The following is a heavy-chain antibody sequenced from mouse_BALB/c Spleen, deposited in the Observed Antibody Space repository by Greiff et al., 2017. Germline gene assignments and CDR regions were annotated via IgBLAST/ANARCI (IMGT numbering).Heavy chain of an antibody. J-gene: IGHJ4*01. CDR3: ASFYGNYDYAMDY. CDR1: GFTFSSYG. D-gene: IGHD2-1*01. Sequence: DVHLVESGGDLVKPGGSLKLSCAASGFTFSSYGMSWVRQTPDKRLEWVATISSGGSYTYYPDSVKGRFTISRDNAKNTLYLQMSSLKSEDTAMYYCASFYGNYDYAMDYWGQGTSVTVSS. V-gene: IGHV5-6*01. CDR2: ISSGGSYT.